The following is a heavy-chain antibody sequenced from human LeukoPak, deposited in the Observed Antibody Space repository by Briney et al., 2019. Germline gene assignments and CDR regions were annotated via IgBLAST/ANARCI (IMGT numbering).Heavy chain of an antibody. J-gene: IGHJ3*02. CDR3: ARDLFWIAAANTNNNAFDI. CDR1: GGSISSGSYY. D-gene: IGHD6-13*01. CDR2: IYTSRST. Sequence: SETLSLTCTVSGGSISSGSYYWSWIRQPAGKGLEWIGRIYTSRSTNYNPSLKSRVTISVDTSKNQFSLKLSSVAAADTAVYYCARDLFWIAAANTNNNAFDIWGQGTMVTVSS. V-gene: IGHV4-61*02.